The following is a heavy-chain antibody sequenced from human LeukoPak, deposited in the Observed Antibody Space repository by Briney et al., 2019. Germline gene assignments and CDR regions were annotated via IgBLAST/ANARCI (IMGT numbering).Heavy chain of an antibody. V-gene: IGHV3-7*03. CDR1: GFTFSSYW. CDR2: INQYGSEE. J-gene: IGHJ4*02. CDR3: ARYCSGGSCFDY. Sequence: GGSLRLSCAASGFTFSSYWMSWVRQAPGKGLEWVAHINQYGSEEYYVDSVKGRFTISRDNAKNSLYLQMKSLRAEDTAVYYCARYCSGGSCFDYWGQGTLVTVSS. D-gene: IGHD2-15*01.